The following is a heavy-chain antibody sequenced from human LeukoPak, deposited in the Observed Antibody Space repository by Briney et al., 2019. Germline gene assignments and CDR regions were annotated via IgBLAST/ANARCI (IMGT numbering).Heavy chain of an antibody. V-gene: IGHV3-23*01. CDR1: GFTFSNYG. Sequence: SGGSLRLSCAASGFTFSNYGMSWVRQAPGKGLEWVSGISDSGDRTYDADSAKGRFTISRDNSKNTLYLQMNSLRAEDTAVYYCAKGAAATGDYWGQGTLVTVSS. CDR2: ISDSGDRT. J-gene: IGHJ4*02. D-gene: IGHD6-13*01. CDR3: AKGAAATGDY.